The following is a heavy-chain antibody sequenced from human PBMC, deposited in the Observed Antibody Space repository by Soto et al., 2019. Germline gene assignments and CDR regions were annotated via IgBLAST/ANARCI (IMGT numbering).Heavy chain of an antibody. J-gene: IGHJ4*02. CDR1: GFTFSGST. D-gene: IGHD6-19*01. V-gene: IGHV3-73*02. CDR3: TRQHLDVPVASAIDY. CDR2: IPSKTNTYAT. Sequence: EVQLVESGGGLVQPGGSLKLSCAASGFTFSGSTIHWVRQTSGKGLEWVGRIPSKTNTYATAYAASVKGRFTISRDDSKNTAYLQMNSLKTEDTAVYYCTRQHLDVPVASAIDYWGKVNLVTVSS.